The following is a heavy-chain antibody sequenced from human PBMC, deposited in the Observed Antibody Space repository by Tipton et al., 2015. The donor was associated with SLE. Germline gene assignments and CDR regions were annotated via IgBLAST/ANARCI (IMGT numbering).Heavy chain of an antibody. CDR3: ARGLAGWQRGYYFDY. D-gene: IGHD4-23*01. V-gene: IGHV1-18*01. CDR1: GYTFFTYG. CDR2: ISVNSGYT. Sequence: QVQLVQSGAEVKKPGASVKVSCKASGYTFFTYGITWVRQAPGQGLEWMGWISVNSGYTNYPQKLQGRVTMTTDTSTNTAYMELRSLISDDTAIYYCARGLAGWQRGYYFDYWGQGTLVTVSS. J-gene: IGHJ4*02.